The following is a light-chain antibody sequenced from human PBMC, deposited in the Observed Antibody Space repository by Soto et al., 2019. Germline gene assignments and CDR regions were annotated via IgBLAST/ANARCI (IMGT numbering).Light chain of an antibody. CDR3: SSYTSSSTWV. Sequence: QSALTQPASVSGSPGQSITISCTGTSSDIGSYNYVSWYQQHPGKAPKLLIYEVSYRPSGVSNRFSGSKSGNTASLTISGLQAEDEGDYYCSSYTSSSTWVFGGGTKLTVL. CDR2: EVS. CDR1: SSDIGSYNY. J-gene: IGLJ3*02. V-gene: IGLV2-14*01.